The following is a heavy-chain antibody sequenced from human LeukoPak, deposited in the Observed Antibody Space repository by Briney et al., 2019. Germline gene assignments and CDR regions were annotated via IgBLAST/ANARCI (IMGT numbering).Heavy chain of an antibody. J-gene: IGHJ4*02. Sequence: SETLSLTCTVSGGSINSNSFYWGWARQPPGKGLEWIGIGSLSYSGSTYYSPSLKSRITISVDMAKSQSSLKLNSVTAADTAVYYCASNLRFLEWLPDSWGQGTLVTVSS. CDR3: ASNLRFLEWLPDS. CDR1: GGSINSNSFY. CDR2: LSYSGST. V-gene: IGHV4-39*01. D-gene: IGHD3-3*01.